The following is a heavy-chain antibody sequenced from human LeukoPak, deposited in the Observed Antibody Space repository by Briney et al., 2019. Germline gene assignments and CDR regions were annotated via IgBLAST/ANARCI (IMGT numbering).Heavy chain of an antibody. D-gene: IGHD5-12*01. Sequence: SETLSLTCAVYGGSFSGYYWSWIRQPPGKGLEWIGEINHSGSTNYNPSLKNRVTISVDTSKNQFSLKLSSVTAADTAVYYCARGRWLRSAFDYWGQGTLVTGSS. CDR2: INHSGST. J-gene: IGHJ4*02. V-gene: IGHV4-34*01. CDR1: GGSFSGYY. CDR3: ARGRWLRSAFDY.